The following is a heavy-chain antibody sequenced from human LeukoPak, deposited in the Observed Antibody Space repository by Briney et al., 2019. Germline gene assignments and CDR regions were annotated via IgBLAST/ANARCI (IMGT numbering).Heavy chain of an antibody. V-gene: IGHV4-61*02. J-gene: IGHJ6*03. D-gene: IGHD2-2*01. CDR3: ASGGVVPATYYYYYYMDV. CDR2: IYTSGGT. Sequence: SETLSLTCTVSGRSISSVSYYWSWLRQPAGRGLEWFGRIYTSGGTNYNPSPESPVTISVVTTKNQFSLKLGSVTAADTAVYYCASGGVVPATYYYYYYMDVWGKGTTVTVSS. CDR1: GRSISSVSYY.